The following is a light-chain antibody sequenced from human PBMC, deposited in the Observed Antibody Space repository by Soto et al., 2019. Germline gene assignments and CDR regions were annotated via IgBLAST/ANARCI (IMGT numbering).Light chain of an antibody. V-gene: IGKV3-20*01. J-gene: IGKJ2*01. CDR2: GAS. CDR1: QSVSSSY. CDR3: QQYGRSPHS. Sequence: EIVLTQSPGTLSLSPGERATLSCRASQSVSSSYLAWYQHKPGQAPRLLIYGASSRATGIPDRFSGSGSGTDVTLTISRLEPEDFAVYSCQQYGRSPHSFGQGTKLEI.